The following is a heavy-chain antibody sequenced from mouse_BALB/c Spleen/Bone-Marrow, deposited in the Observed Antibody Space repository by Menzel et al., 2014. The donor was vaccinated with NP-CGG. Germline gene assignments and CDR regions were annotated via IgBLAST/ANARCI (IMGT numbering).Heavy chain of an antibody. CDR1: GYTFTSSW. J-gene: IGHJ3*01. D-gene: IGHD4-1*01. CDR2: IHPNSGNT. V-gene: IGHV1S130*01. CDR3: ARYWSGFAY. Sequence: QVQLQQSGSVLVRPGASVKLSCKASGYTFTSSWMHWAKQRPGQGFEWIGEIHPNSGNTNYNEKFKGKATLTVDASSSXAYVDLSSLTSEDSAVYYCARYWSGFAYWGQGTLVTVSA.